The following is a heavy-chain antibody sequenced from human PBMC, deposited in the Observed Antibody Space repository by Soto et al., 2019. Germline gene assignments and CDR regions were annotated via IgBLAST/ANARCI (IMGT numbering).Heavy chain of an antibody. CDR3: ARGNALFDY. Sequence: QVQLVESGGGLVKPGGSLRLSCAASGFTFSDYYMTWIRQAPGKGLEWVSYIRSTDNTRYYADSVKGRFTSSRDNAKNSLYLQMHSLRAEDTAVYYCARGNALFDYWGQGTLVTVSS. V-gene: IGHV3-11*01. CDR1: GFTFSDYY. CDR2: IRSTDNTR. D-gene: IGHD2-2*01. J-gene: IGHJ4*02.